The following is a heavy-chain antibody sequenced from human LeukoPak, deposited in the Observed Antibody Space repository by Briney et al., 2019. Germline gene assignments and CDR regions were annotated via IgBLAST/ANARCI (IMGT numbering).Heavy chain of an antibody. Sequence: SETLSLTCTVSGGSISSYYWSWIRQPPGKGLEWIAYISDIGNITYNPSLKSRVTISLDTSKNKFSLKLSSVTAADTAVYYCVGLHPRNTVDFWGQGTLVTVSS. CDR2: ISDIGNI. CDR1: GGSISSYY. J-gene: IGHJ4*02. CDR3: VGLHPRNTVDF. D-gene: IGHD2/OR15-2a*01. V-gene: IGHV4-59*08.